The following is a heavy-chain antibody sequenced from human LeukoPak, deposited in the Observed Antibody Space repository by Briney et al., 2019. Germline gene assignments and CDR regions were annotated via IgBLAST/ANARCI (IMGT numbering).Heavy chain of an antibody. D-gene: IGHD3-10*01. J-gene: IGHJ3*02. CDR1: GGSIFSTNW. CDR3: AKSNGYGLVDI. V-gene: IGHV4-4*02. Sequence: SETLSLTCAVSGGSIFSTNWWSWVRQPPGKGLEWIGQIFYSGSTSYSPSLRSRVTISLDTSRNQFSLKLNSVTAADTAVYYCAKSNGYGLVDIWGQGTMVTVSS. CDR2: IFYSGST.